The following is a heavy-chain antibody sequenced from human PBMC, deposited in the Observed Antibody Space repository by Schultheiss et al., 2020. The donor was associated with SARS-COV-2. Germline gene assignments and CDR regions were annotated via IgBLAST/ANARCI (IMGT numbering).Heavy chain of an antibody. V-gene: IGHV3-23*01. Sequence: GGSLRLSCAASGFTFSSYDMHWVRQATGKGLEWVSAISGSGGSTYYADSVKGRFTISRDNSKNTLYLQMNSLRAEDTAVYYCANDDIYYDSSGYPDAFDIWGQGTTVTVSS. D-gene: IGHD3-22*01. CDR2: ISGSGGST. CDR3: ANDDIYYDSSGYPDAFDI. J-gene: IGHJ3*02. CDR1: GFTFSSYD.